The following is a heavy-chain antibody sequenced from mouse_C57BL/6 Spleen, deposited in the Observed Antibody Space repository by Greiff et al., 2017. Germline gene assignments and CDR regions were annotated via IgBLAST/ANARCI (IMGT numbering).Heavy chain of an antibody. CDR3: VRERKDYDVWAMDY. J-gene: IGHJ4*01. Sequence: EVMLVESGGGLVQPKGSLKLSCAASGFTFNTYAMHWVRQAPGQGVEWVARIRSKSSNYATYYADSVKDRFTISRDDSQSMLYLQMNNMKTADTAMYYCVRERKDYDVWAMDYWGQGTSVTVSS. CDR1: GFTFNTYA. CDR2: IRSKSSNYAT. D-gene: IGHD2-4*01. V-gene: IGHV10-3*01.